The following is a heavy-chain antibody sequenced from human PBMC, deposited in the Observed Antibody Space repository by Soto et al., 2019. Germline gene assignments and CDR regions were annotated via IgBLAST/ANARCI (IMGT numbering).Heavy chain of an antibody. J-gene: IGHJ4*02. CDR2: ISYDGSNK. CDR3: ARDRVLNTVMIVVVITCFDY. CDR1: GFTFSGYA. D-gene: IGHD3-22*01. Sequence: PGGSLRLSCAASGFTFSGYAMHWVRQAPGKGLEWVAVISYDGSNKYYADSVKGRFTISRDNSKNTLYLQMNSLRAEDTAVYYCARDRVLNTVMIVVVITCFDYWGQGTLVTVSS. V-gene: IGHV3-30-3*01.